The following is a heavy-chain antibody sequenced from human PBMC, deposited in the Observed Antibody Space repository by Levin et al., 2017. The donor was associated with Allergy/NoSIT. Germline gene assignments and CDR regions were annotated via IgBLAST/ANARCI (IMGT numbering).Heavy chain of an antibody. CDR1: GYTFTGYY. CDR2: INPNTGVT. V-gene: IGHV1-2*02. CDR3: ARVIQLWSSYGMDV. D-gene: IGHD5-18*01. J-gene: IGHJ6*02. Sequence: GASVKVSCKASGYTFTGYYMHWVRQAPGQGLEWMGWINPNTGVTNYAQKFQGRVTMTRDTSISTVYMELSRLRSDDTAVYYCARVIQLWSSYGMDVWGQGTTVTVSS.